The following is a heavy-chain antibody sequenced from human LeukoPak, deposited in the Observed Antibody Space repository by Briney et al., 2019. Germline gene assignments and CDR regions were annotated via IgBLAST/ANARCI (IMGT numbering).Heavy chain of an antibody. D-gene: IGHD3-9*01. CDR2: ISYDGSNK. Sequence: PGRPLRLSCAASGFTFSSYAMHWVRQAPGKGLEWVAVISYDGSNKYYADSVKGRFTISRDNSKNTLYLQMNSLRAEDTAVYYCARGSNYDILTGSGMDVWGQGTTVTVSS. V-gene: IGHV3-30*04. CDR1: GFTFSSYA. J-gene: IGHJ6*02. CDR3: ARGSNYDILTGSGMDV.